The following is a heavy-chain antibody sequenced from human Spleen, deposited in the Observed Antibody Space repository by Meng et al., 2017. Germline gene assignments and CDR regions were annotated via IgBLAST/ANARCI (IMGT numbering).Heavy chain of an antibody. CDR2: IYHGGST. D-gene: IGHD3-10*02. V-gene: IGHV4-4*02. CDR1: GDSISSNTW. J-gene: IGHJ4*02. CDR3: TRNSYDSRHYVLGF. Sequence: QAQLQESGPGLLKPSGTLSLTCAVSGDSISSNTWWSWVRQPPGKGLEWIGEIYHGGSTNYIPSLKSRVTISIDKSKNQFSLDLSSVTAADTAVYYCTRNSYDSRHYVLGFWGQGTLVTVSS.